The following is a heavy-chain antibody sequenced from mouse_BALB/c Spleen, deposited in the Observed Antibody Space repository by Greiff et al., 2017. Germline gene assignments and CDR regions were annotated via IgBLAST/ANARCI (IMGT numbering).Heavy chain of an antibody. CDR3: ARKGYYSYAMDY. Sequence: EVQGVESGGGLVQPGGSRKLSCAASGFTFSSFGMHWVRQAPEKGLEWVAYISSGSSTIYYADTVKGRFTISRDNPKNTLFLQMTSLRSEDTAMYYCARKGYYSYAMDYWGQGTSVTVSS. CDR2: ISSGSSTI. V-gene: IGHV5-17*02. D-gene: IGHD2-12*01. CDR1: GFTFSSFG. J-gene: IGHJ4*01.